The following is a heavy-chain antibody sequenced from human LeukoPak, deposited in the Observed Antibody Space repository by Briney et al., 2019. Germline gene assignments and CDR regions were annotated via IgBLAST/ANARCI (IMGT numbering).Heavy chain of an antibody. CDR1: GGSISSSSYY. D-gene: IGHD6-25*01. J-gene: IGHJ4*02. Sequence: SETLSLTCTVSGGSISSSSYYWGWIRQPPGKGLEWIGSIYYSGSTYYNPSLKSRVTISVDTSKNQFSLKLSSVTAADTAVYYCARWGIAAAAFDYWGQGTLVTVSS. CDR2: IYYSGST. CDR3: ARWGIAAAAFDY. V-gene: IGHV4-39*01.